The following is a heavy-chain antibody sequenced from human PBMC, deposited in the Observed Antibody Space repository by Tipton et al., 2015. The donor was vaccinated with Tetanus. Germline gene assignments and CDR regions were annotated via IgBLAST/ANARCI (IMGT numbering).Heavy chain of an antibody. CDR1: GVSIKGGGFY. CDR3: ARVLRYSATGGWDDAFDI. Sequence: TLSLTCSVSGVSIKGGGFYWTWIRQSAVKGLEWIGRIYGSGSGSTIYNPSLKSRVAMSVDTSRNQFSLTLTSVTVADTAVYFCARVLRYSATGGWDDAFDIWGQGTLVTVSS. D-gene: IGHD2-21*01. CDR2: IYGSGSGST. J-gene: IGHJ3*02. V-gene: IGHV4-61*02.